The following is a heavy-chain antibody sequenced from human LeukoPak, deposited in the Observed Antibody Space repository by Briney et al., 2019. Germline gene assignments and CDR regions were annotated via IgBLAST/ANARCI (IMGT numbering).Heavy chain of an antibody. D-gene: IGHD6-13*01. J-gene: IGHJ6*03. CDR2: INSSRSYI. CDR1: GFTFSSYS. CDR3: ARDGVVGIASGYMDV. Sequence: PGGSLRLSCAASGFTFSSYSMNWVRQAPGKGLEWVSSINSSRSYIYYADSVKGRFTISRDNAKNSLYLQMNSLRAEDTAVYYCARDGVVGIASGYMDVWGKGATVTVSS. V-gene: IGHV3-21*01.